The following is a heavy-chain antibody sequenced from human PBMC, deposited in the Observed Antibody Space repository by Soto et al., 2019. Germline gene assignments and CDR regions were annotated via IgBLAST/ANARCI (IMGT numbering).Heavy chain of an antibody. V-gene: IGHV4-39*07. CDR3: ARGDFGQDV. J-gene: IGHJ6*02. Sequence: SETLSLTCIVSGAYIISTSYCWGWIRQPSGKGLEWIGTISYSGSTNYNPSLKSRVTISVDTSKNQFSLKLSSVTAADTAVYYCARGDFGQDVWGQGTTVTVSS. CDR1: GAYIISTSYC. CDR2: ISYSGST. D-gene: IGHD3-10*01.